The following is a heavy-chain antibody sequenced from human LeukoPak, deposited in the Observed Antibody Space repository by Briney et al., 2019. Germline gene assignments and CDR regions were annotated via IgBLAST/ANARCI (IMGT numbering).Heavy chain of an antibody. CDR1: GYTFTGYY. D-gene: IGHD3-3*01. CDR3: ARDWSGY. J-gene: IGHJ4*02. CDR2: INPNSGDT. V-gene: IGHV1-2*02. Sequence: GASVKVSCKTSGYTFTGYYIHWVRQAPGQGLEWMGWINPNSGDTNYAQKFQGRVTMTTDTSTSTAYMELRSLRSDDTAVYYCARDWSGYWGQGTLVTVSS.